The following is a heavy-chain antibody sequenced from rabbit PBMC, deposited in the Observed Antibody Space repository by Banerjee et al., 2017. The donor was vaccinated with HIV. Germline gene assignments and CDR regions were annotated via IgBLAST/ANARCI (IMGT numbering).Heavy chain of an antibody. J-gene: IGHJ2*01. V-gene: IGHV1S45*01. Sequence: QEQLEESGGDLVNPGASLTLTCTASGFSFSSSYWICWVRQAPGKGLERIACIYAGSNGSTYYASWATGRFTTSKTSATTVTLQMTSLTAADTATYFCAGDGSGSFDPWGPGTLVTVS. D-gene: IGHD1-1*01. CDR3: AGDGSGSFDP. CDR1: GFSFSSSYW. CDR2: IYAGSNGST.